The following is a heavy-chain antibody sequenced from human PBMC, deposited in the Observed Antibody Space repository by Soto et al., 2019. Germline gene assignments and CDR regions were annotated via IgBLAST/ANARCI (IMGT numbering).Heavy chain of an antibody. V-gene: IGHV4-59*01. CDR3: ASYYYYYGMDV. CDR2: IYYSGST. J-gene: IGHJ6*02. Sequence: QVQLQESGPGLVKPSETLSLTCTVSGGSISSYYWSWIRQTPGKGLEWIGYIYYSGSTNYNPSLKSRVTISVDTSKNQFSLKLSSVTAADTAVYYCASYYYYYGMDVWGQGTTVTVSS. CDR1: GGSISSYY.